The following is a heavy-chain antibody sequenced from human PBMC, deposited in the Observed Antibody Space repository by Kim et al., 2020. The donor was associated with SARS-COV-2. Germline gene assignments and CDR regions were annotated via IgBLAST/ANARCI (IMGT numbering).Heavy chain of an antibody. Sequence: SETLSLTCAVYGGSFSGYYWSWIRQPPGKGLEWIGEINHSGSTNYNPSLKSRVTISVDTSKNQFSLKLSSVTAADTAVYYCARVSKTYYDILTGPRRALFDYWGQGTLVPVSS. CDR2: INHSGST. V-gene: IGHV4-34*01. J-gene: IGHJ4*02. CDR1: GGSFSGYY. D-gene: IGHD3-9*01. CDR3: ARVSKTYYDILTGPRRALFDY.